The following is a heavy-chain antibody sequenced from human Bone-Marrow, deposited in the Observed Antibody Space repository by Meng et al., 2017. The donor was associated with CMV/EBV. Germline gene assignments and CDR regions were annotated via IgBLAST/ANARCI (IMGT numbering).Heavy chain of an antibody. Sequence: SETLSLTCTVSGGSISSYYWSWIRQPPGKGLEWIGYIYYSGSTNYNPSLKSRVTISVDTSKNQFSLKLSSVTAADTAVYYCARVSFNWNYEAIDYWGQGTLVTVSS. D-gene: IGHD1-7*01. CDR1: GGSISSYY. J-gene: IGHJ4*02. V-gene: IGHV4-59*01. CDR2: IYYSGST. CDR3: ARVSFNWNYEAIDY.